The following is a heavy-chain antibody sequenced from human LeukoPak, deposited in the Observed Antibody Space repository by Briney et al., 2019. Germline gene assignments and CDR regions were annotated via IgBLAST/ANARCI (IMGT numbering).Heavy chain of an antibody. CDR2: ISGYNGNT. CDR1: GYTFTNYA. J-gene: IGHJ3*02. CDR3: ASLKNYYDSSGYLVTDAFDI. D-gene: IGHD3-22*01. Sequence: ASVKVSCKASGYTFTNYAMNWVRQAPGQGLEWMGWISGYNGNTNYAQKLQGRVTMTTDTSTSTAYMELRSLKSDDTAVYYCASLKNYYDSSGYLVTDAFDIWGQGTMVTVSS. V-gene: IGHV1-18*01.